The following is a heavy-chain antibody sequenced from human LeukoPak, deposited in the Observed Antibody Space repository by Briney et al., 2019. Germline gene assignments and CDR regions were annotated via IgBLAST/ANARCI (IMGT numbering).Heavy chain of an antibody. Sequence: PSETLSLTCSVSGGSINNYWWNWIRQPPGMGLEWIGYIYYSGSTSYNPSLKSRLTISVDTSLNQFSLKLNSETAADTAVYYCARYCSGGDCYSKALDYWGQGILVTVSS. CDR3: ARYCSGGDCYSKALDY. D-gene: IGHD2-15*01. CDR1: GGSINNYW. CDR2: IYYSGST. J-gene: IGHJ4*02. V-gene: IGHV4-59*01.